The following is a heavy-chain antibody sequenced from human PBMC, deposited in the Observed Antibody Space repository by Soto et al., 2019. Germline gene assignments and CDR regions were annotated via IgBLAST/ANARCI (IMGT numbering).Heavy chain of an antibody. J-gene: IGHJ4*02. D-gene: IGHD2-2*01. Sequence: QVQLQQWGAGLLKPSETLSLTCAVYGGSFSGYYWSWIRQPPGKGLEWIGEINHSGSTNYNPSLKSRVTIPVDTSKNHFSLKLSSVTAADTTVYYGARGRGISRVPAALISGDYWGQGTLVTVSS. CDR1: GGSFSGYY. CDR3: ARGRGISRVPAALISGDY. CDR2: INHSGST. V-gene: IGHV4-34*01.